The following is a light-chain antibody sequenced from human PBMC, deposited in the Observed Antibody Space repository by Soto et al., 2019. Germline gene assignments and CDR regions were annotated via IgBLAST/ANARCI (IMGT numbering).Light chain of an antibody. J-gene: IGKJ1*01. CDR3: QQYNNWPRT. V-gene: IGKV3-15*01. CDR1: QSVSGN. Sequence: EIVMTQSPATLSVSPGERATLSCRASQSVSGNLAWYQQKPGQAPRLLIYGASTRATGIPARFSGSGSGSEFTLTISSLQSEDFAVYYCQQYNNWPRTFGQGTKVEIK. CDR2: GAS.